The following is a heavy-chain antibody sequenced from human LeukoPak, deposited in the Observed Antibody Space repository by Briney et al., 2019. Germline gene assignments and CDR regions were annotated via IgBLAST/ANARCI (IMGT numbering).Heavy chain of an antibody. CDR1: GYSFTSDW. D-gene: IGHD4-17*01. Sequence: GESLKISCRGSGYSFTSDWISWVRQMPGKGLEWMGIIYPGYSDTRYSPSFQVQVTISADKSISTAYLQWSSLKASDTAMYYCARLGDLYGDYGIHDYWGQGTLVTVSS. CDR2: IYPGYSDT. CDR3: ARLGDLYGDYGIHDY. V-gene: IGHV5-51*01. J-gene: IGHJ4*02.